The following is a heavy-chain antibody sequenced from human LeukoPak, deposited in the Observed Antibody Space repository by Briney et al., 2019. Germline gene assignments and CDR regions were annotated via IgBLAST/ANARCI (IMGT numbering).Heavy chain of an antibody. CDR2: VCGSGGST. V-gene: IGHV3-23*01. D-gene: IGHD5-18*01. J-gene: IGHJ4*02. Sequence: GGSLRLSCAASGFTFSSHAMSWVRQAPGKGLEWVSSVCGSGGSTFYADSVRGRFTISRDNSKNTLYLQMNSLRADDTAVYYCAKRERESYNYGYPDFWGQGTLVTVSS. CDR3: AKRERESYNYGYPDF. CDR1: GFTFSSHA.